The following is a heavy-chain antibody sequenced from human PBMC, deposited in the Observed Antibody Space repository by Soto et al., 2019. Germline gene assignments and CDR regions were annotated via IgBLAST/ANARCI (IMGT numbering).Heavy chain of an antibody. CDR1: GGSISSYY. J-gene: IGHJ3*02. CDR2: IYYSGST. Sequence: SETLSLTCTVSGGSISSYYWSWIRQPPGKGLEWIGYIYYSGSTNYNPSLKSRVTITVDTSKNQFSLKLSPVTAADTAVYYCARGRRLYPSGSYYKHDSGAFDIWGQGTMVTVSS. CDR3: ARGRRLYPSGSYYKHDSGAFDI. V-gene: IGHV4-59*01. D-gene: IGHD3-10*01.